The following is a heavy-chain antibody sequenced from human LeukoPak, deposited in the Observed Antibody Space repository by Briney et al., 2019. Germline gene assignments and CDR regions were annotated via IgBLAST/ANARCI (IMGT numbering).Heavy chain of an antibody. D-gene: IGHD2-15*01. V-gene: IGHV1-18*01. CDR3: ARDRDIHYYYYMDV. Sequence: GASVKVSCKASGYTFTSYGINWVRQAPGQGLEWMGWIRAYNGDTNYAQELQGRVTMTTDTSTSTAYMELSSLRSEDTAVYYCARDRDIHYYYYMDVWGKGTTVTVSS. CDR1: GYTFTSYG. J-gene: IGHJ6*03. CDR2: IRAYNGDT.